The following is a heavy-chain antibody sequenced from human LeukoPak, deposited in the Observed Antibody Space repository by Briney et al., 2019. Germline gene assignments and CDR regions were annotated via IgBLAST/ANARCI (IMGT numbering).Heavy chain of an antibody. CDR1: GFDFTAYG. D-gene: IGHD5-18*01. V-gene: IGHV5-51*01. CDR3: ARHFHSAWFGF. CDR2: IYPGGSNG. J-gene: IGHJ4*02. Sequence: GESLKISCKCSGFDFTAYGIAWVRQIPGKGLEWMGNIYPGGSNGRYSPSFQGQVTMSADKSITTVYLQWSSLKASDTAMYYCARHFHSAWFGFWGQGSLVTVSS.